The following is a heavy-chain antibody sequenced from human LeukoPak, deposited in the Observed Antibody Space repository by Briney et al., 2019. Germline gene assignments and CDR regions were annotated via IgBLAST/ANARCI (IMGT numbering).Heavy chain of an antibody. CDR2: IHPGDSDV. Sequence: GESLKISCKGSGYSFSTYWIAWVRQMPGKGLEWMGIIHPGDSDVRYSPSFQGQATISADRSINTAHLQWSRLKASDTAMYYCARQSVESLDFWGQGSLVTVSS. D-gene: IGHD4-23*01. V-gene: IGHV5-51*01. CDR3: ARQSVESLDF. J-gene: IGHJ4*02. CDR1: GYSFSTYW.